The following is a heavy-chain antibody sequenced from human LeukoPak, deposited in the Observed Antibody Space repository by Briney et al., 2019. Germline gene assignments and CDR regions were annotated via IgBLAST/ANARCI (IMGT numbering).Heavy chain of an antibody. J-gene: IGHJ6*03. CDR2: IFTGGST. CDR1: GVSINSGNYY. CDR3: ARVVSSVYYYMDV. D-gene: IGHD2/OR15-2a*01. Sequence: SQTLSLTCSVSGVSINSGNYYWTWIRQPAGKGLQWIGRIFTGGSTNYNPSLQSRVTISMDTSKSQVSLRLRSVTAADTAVYYCARVVSSVYYYMDVWGKGTSVTVSS. V-gene: IGHV4-61*02.